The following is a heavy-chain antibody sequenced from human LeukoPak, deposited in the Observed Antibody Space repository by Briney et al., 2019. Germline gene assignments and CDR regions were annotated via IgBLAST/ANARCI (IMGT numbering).Heavy chain of an antibody. CDR3: ARESCSSARCQIDY. Sequence: SETLSPTCTVSGGSISSYYWSWIRQPPGKGLEWIGYVYYLGNTNYNPSLKSRVTISVDTSKNQFSLKLRSVTAADAAVYYCARESCSSARCQIDYWGQGTLVTVSS. D-gene: IGHD2-2*01. V-gene: IGHV4-59*12. J-gene: IGHJ4*02. CDR2: VYYLGNT. CDR1: GGSISSYY.